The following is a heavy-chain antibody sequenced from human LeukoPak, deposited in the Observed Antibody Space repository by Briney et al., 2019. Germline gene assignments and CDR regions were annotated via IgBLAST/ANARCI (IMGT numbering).Heavy chain of an antibody. D-gene: IGHD1-26*01. V-gene: IGHV1-69*05. CDR1: GGTFSSYA. CDR2: IIPIFGRA. J-gene: IGHJ4*02. Sequence: SVKVSCKASGGTFSSYAINWVRQAPGQGPEWMGGIIPIFGRANYAQKFQGRVTMTTDESTSTAYMELSSLGSEDTAVYYCARVFARSGEISGSYFYYWGQGTLVTVSS. CDR3: ARVFARSGEISGSYFYY.